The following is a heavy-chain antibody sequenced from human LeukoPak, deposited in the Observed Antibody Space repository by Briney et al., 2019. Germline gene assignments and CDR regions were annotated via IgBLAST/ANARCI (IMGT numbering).Heavy chain of an antibody. D-gene: IGHD2-2*01. V-gene: IGHV4-39*01. CDR1: GGSITNYGFY. Sequence: SETLSLTCTVSGGSITNYGFYRGWIRQPPGKGLEWIGSIYHSGDTYYNPSLTSRVTIAVDTSKNQFSLRLISMTAADTAVYYCARLGPVVPTANDAFDMWGQGTMVTVSS. CDR3: ARLGPVVPTANDAFDM. J-gene: IGHJ3*02. CDR2: IYHSGDT.